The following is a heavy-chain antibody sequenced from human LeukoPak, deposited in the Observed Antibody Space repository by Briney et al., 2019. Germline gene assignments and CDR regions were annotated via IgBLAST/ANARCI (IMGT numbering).Heavy chain of an antibody. V-gene: IGHV4-59*08. Sequence: SETLSLTCTVSGGSINSYYWSWIRQPPGKGLEWVGYIYYSGSPTYNPSLKSRVAISIHTSKKHFSLKLSSVTAADAAVYYCARSIVVAGFVSDYYYYGMDVWGQGTTVTVPS. D-gene: IGHD6-19*01. J-gene: IGHJ6*02. CDR1: GGSINSYY. CDR2: IYYSGSP. CDR3: ARSIVVAGFVSDYYYYGMDV.